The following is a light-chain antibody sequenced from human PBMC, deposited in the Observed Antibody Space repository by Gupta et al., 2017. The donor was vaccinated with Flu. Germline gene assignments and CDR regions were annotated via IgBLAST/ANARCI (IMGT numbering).Light chain of an antibody. J-gene: IGLJ2*01. CDR3: QAWDSSTFVF. V-gene: IGLV3-1*01. Sequence: SGDKLGNKYACWYQQRPGQSPVLLIFQDNKRPSGIPERFSGSNARNTATLTISETQAMDEADYYCQAWDSSTFVFFGGGTKLTVL. CDR1: KLGNKY. CDR2: QDN.